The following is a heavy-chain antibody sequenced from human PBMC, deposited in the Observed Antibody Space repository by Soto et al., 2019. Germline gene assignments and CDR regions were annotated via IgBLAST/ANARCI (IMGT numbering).Heavy chain of an antibody. CDR3: AKDGPDYGDYPDYFDY. CDR2: ISGSGGST. J-gene: IGHJ4*02. CDR1: GFTFSSYA. Sequence: EVQLLESGGGLVQPGGSLRLSCAASGFTFSSYAMSWVRQAPGKGLEWVSAISGSGGSTYYADSVKGRFTISRDNSKNTLYLRMNSLRAEYTAVYYCAKDGPDYGDYPDYFDYWGQGTLVTVSS. D-gene: IGHD4-17*01. V-gene: IGHV3-23*01.